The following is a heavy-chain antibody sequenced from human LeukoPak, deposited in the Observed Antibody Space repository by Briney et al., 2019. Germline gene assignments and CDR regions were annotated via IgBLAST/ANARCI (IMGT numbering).Heavy chain of an antibody. CDR2: IYYSGST. J-gene: IGHJ4*02. V-gene: IGHV4-59*11. D-gene: IGHD3-9*01. CDR3: ARGLWNILTGYYIDY. Sequence: PSETPSLTCTVSGGSISSHYWSWIRQPPGKGLEGIAYIYYSGSTNYNPSLKSRVTISVDTSKKQFSLKLSSVTAADTAVYYCARGLWNILTGYYIDYWGQGTLVTVSS. CDR1: GGSISSHY.